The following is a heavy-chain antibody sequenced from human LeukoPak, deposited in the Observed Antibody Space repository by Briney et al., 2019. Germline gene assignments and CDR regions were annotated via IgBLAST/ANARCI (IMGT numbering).Heavy chain of an antibody. J-gene: IGHJ4*02. D-gene: IGHD3-10*01. CDR2: INHNGST. CDR1: CGFLRGLY. Sequence: SETLFLTRPVYCGFLRGLYWGWVRQPPREGAGGVWEINHNGSTNYNPSLKSRVTISVDTSKNQFSLKLSSVTAADTAVYYCARVRGLNYYGSGSYYRSGYFDYWGQGTLVTVSS. CDR3: ARVRGLNYYGSGSYYRSGYFDY. V-gene: IGHV4-34*01.